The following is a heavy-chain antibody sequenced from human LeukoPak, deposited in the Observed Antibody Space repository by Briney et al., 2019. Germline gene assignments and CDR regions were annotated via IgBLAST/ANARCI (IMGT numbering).Heavy chain of an antibody. CDR3: ATDPRSFDDYLYYFDS. Sequence: GGSLRLSCAASGFPFNRYTMAWVRQAPGRGLEWVSSISTSTHYKYYADSVKGRFTISRDNAKNSLFLQMNSLRAEDTAVYYCATDPRSFDDYLYYFDSWGQGTLVTVSS. J-gene: IGHJ4*02. D-gene: IGHD2/OR15-2a*01. CDR1: GFPFNRYT. CDR2: ISTSTHYK. V-gene: IGHV3-21*01.